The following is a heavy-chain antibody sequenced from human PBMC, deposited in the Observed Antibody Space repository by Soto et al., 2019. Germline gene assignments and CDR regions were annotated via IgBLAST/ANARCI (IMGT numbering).Heavy chain of an antibody. Sequence: SETLSLTCTVSGGSISSGGYYWSWIRQHPGKGLEWIGYIYYSGSTYYNPSLKSRVTISVDTSKNQFSLKLSSVTAADTAVYYCARSDSGYDSKAYDYWGQGTLVTVSS. V-gene: IGHV4-31*03. CDR1: GGSISSGGYY. D-gene: IGHD5-12*01. CDR2: IYYSGST. CDR3: ARSDSGYDSKAYDY. J-gene: IGHJ4*02.